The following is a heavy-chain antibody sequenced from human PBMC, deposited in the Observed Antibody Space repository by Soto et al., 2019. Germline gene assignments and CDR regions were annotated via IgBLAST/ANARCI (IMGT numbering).Heavy chain of an antibody. CDR2: IYYSGST. J-gene: IGHJ4*02. V-gene: IGHV4-59*01. Sequence: SETLSLTCTVSGGSISSYYWSWIRQPPGKGLEWIGYIYYSGSTNYNPSLKSRVTISVDTSKNQFSLKLSSVTAADTAVYYCAREGSIEARRESFDYWGQGTLDTVSS. D-gene: IGHD6-6*01. CDR3: AREGSIEARRESFDY. CDR1: GGSISSYY.